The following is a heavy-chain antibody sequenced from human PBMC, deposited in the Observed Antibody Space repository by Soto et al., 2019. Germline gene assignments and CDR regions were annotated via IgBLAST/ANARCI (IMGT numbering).Heavy chain of an antibody. CDR2: ISSSSSTI. CDR1: GFTFSSYS. D-gene: IGHD4-17*01. J-gene: IGHJ6*02. Sequence: GGSLRLSCAASGFTFSSYSMNWVRQAPGKGLEWVSYISSSSSTIYYADSVKGRFTISRDNAKNSLYLQMNSLRAEDTAVYYCARDMTTVVTPPYYYGMDVWGQGTTVTVSS. CDR3: ARDMTTVVTPPYYYGMDV. V-gene: IGHV3-48*04.